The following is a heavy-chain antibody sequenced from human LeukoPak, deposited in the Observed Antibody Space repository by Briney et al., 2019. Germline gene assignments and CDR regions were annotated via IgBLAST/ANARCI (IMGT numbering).Heavy chain of an antibody. Sequence: PGGSLRLSCAASGFTFSSYWMSWVRQAPGKGLEWVANIKQDGSEKYYVDSVKGRFTISRDNAKNSLYLQMNSLRAEDTAVYYCARDGSSFWSSGYYSIAEYFQHWGQGTLVTVSS. CDR3: ARDGSSFWSSGYYSIAEYFQH. J-gene: IGHJ1*01. D-gene: IGHD3-22*01. V-gene: IGHV3-7*01. CDR1: GFTFSSYW. CDR2: IKQDGSEK.